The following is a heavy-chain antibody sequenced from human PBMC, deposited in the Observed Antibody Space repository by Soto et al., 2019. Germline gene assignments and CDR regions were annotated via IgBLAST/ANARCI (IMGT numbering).Heavy chain of an antibody. V-gene: IGHV3-21*01. CDR2: ISSSSSYI. Sequence: EVQLVESGGGLVKPGGSLRLSCAASGFTFSSYSMNWVRQAPGKGLEWVSSISSSSSYIYYADSVKGRFTISRDNAKNSLYLQMNSLRAEDTAVYYCARDRWSSGWHPFDYWGQGTLVTVSS. CDR1: GFTFSSYS. CDR3: ARDRWSSGWHPFDY. J-gene: IGHJ4*02. D-gene: IGHD6-19*01.